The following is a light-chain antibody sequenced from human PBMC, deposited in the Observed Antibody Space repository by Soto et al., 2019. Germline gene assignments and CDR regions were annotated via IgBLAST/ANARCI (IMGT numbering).Light chain of an antibody. CDR1: SSDVGNYNL. V-gene: IGLV2-23*01. J-gene: IGLJ1*01. CDR3: CSYAGSSTYV. CDR2: EGS. Sequence: QSVLTQPASVSGSPGQSITISCTGTSSDVGNYNLVSWYQQHPGRAPKLMIYEGSERPSGVSNRFSGSKSGNTASLTISGLQAEDEGDYYCCSYAGSSTYVFGTGTKATVL.